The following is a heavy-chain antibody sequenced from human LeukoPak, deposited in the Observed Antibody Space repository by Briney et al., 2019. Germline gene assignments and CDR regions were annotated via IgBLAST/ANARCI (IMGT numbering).Heavy chain of an antibody. D-gene: IGHD3-3*02. CDR1: GFTFSSYA. V-gene: IGHV3-30*02. J-gene: IGHJ4*02. CDR3: AKISSH. Sequence: AGGSLRLSCAASGFTFSSYAMNWARQAPGKGLEWVAFIRYDGSSKYYADSVKGRFTISRDISRNALYLEMNSLRPDDTAVYYCAKISSHWGQGTLVTVSS. CDR2: IRYDGSSK.